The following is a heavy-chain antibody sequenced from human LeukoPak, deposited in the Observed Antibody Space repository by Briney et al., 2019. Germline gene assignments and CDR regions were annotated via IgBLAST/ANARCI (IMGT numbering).Heavy chain of an antibody. Sequence: ASVKVSCKASGGTFSSYAISWVRQAPGQGLEWMGRIIPILGIANYAQKFQGRVTITADKSTSTAYVELSSLRSEDTAVYYCALQTANFDYWGQGTLVTVSS. D-gene: IGHD4-11*01. CDR1: GGTFSSYA. V-gene: IGHV1-69*04. CDR2: IIPILGIA. CDR3: ALQTANFDY. J-gene: IGHJ4*02.